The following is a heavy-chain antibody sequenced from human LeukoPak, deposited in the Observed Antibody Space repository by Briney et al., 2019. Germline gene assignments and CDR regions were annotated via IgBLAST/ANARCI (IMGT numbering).Heavy chain of an antibody. CDR2: IGAERDPK. CDR3: GKDGHCPDSVCPTKIVVAGYVDH. Sequence: GWSLRLACRAAGCNFNLYSMNWVRQAPGEGREWVLVIGAERDPKNYEDSVKGRFTISRDKSKNMVYLQMNTLRAEDTAMYSCGKDGHCPDSVCPTKIVVAGYVDHWGQGTLVTVSS. J-gene: IGHJ4*02. D-gene: IGHD5/OR15-5a*01. V-gene: IGHV3-23*01. CDR1: GCNFNLYS.